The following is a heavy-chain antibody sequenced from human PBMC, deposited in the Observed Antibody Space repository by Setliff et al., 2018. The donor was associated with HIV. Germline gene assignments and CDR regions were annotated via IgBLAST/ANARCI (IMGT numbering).Heavy chain of an antibody. Sequence: SETLSLTCTVSGGSISSYCWNWIRQSPGRGLEGIGFIFSSGSTKYNPSLQSRVTMSIDTSKNQFSLKLTSVTAADTAVYYCARRIDNSGSFPDKNWFDTWGQGSLVTVS. CDR1: GGSISSYC. CDR3: ARRIDNSGSFPDKNWFDT. J-gene: IGHJ5*02. CDR2: IFSSGST. D-gene: IGHD3-10*01. V-gene: IGHV4-4*09.